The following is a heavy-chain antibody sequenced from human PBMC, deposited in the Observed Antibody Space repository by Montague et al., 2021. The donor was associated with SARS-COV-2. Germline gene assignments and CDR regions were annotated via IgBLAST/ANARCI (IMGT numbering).Heavy chain of an antibody. CDR2: VTTSGTT. D-gene: IGHD6-6*01. J-gene: IGHJ4*02. Sequence: SETLSLTYAVSGGSITGFSWSWVRQPAGKGLEWIGRVTTSGTTNYSPSLRSRVTMSVDTSKNQFSLNLNSVTAAGTAIYYCARTPTRPLSLDSWGQGTLVTVSS. V-gene: IGHV4-4*07. CDR1: GGSITGFS. CDR3: ARTPTRPLSLDS.